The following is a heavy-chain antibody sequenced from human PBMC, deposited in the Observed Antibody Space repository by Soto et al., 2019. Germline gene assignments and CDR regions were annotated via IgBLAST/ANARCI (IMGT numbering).Heavy chain of an antibody. CDR1: GGSISSYY. CDR2: IYYSGST. V-gene: IGHV4-59*01. D-gene: IGHD5-12*01. Sequence: PSETLSLTCTVSGGSISSYYWSWIRQPPGKGLEWIGYIYYSGSTNYNPSLKSRVTISVDTSKNQFSLKLSSVTAADTAVYYCARDMVTRGYSGYDYGYFDYWGQGTLATVPS. CDR3: ARDMVTRGYSGYDYGYFDY. J-gene: IGHJ4*02.